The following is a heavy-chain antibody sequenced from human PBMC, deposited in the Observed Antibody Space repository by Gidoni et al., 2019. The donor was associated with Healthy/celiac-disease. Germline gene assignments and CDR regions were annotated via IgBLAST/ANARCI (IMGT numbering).Heavy chain of an antibody. CDR3: TTDPVYYYGSGSKESKYYYYYYGMDV. Sequence: AASGFTFSNAWMSWVRQAPGKGLEWVGRIKSKTDGGTTDYAAPVKGRFTISRDDSKNTLYLQMNSLKTEDTAVYYCTTDPVYYYGSGSKESKYYYYYYGMDVWGQGTTVTVSS. CDR1: GFTFSNAW. V-gene: IGHV3-15*01. D-gene: IGHD3-10*01. CDR2: IKSKTDGGTT. J-gene: IGHJ6*02.